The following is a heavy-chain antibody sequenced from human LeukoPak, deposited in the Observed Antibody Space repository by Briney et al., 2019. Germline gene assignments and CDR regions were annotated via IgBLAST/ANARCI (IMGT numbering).Heavy chain of an antibody. V-gene: IGHV3-43D*03. CDR2: ISWDGGST. Sequence: PGGSLRLSCAASGFTFDDYAMHWVRQAPGKGLKWVSLISWDGGSTYYADSVKGRFTISRDNSKNSLYLQMNSLRAEDTALYYCAKDNYYGSGSYAGLDYWGQGTLVTVSS. D-gene: IGHD3-10*01. J-gene: IGHJ4*02. CDR1: GFTFDDYA. CDR3: AKDNYYGSGSYAGLDY.